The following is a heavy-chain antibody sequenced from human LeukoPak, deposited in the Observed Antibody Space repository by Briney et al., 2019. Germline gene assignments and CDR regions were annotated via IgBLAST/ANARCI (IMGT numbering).Heavy chain of an antibody. CDR1: GYTFTGYY. J-gene: IGHJ1*01. D-gene: IGHD3-22*01. CDR2: INPNSGGT. Sequence: ASVRVSCKASGYTFTGYYIHWVRQAPGQGLEWMGRINPNSGGTNYAQKFQGRVTMTRDTSISTAYMELSRLRSDDTAVYYCARYYDSSGYSSEYFQHWGQGTLVIVSS. V-gene: IGHV1-2*06. CDR3: ARYYDSSGYSSEYFQH.